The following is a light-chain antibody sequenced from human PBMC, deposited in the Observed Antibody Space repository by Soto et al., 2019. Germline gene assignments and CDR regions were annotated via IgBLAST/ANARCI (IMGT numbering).Light chain of an antibody. J-gene: IGKJ4*01. V-gene: IGKV3-20*01. CDR3: HQYSSSIT. Sequence: PGERATLSCRASQSVSSNFLAWYQMRPGQSPRLLVYGSSSRATGVPERFSGSGSGTDFTLTISRLEPEDFAVYFCHQYSSSITFGGGTRVEVK. CDR1: QSVSSNF. CDR2: GSS.